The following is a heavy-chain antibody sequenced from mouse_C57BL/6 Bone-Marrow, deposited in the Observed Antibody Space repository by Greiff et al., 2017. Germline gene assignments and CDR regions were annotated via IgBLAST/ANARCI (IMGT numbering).Heavy chain of an antibody. V-gene: IGHV1-20*01. J-gene: IGHJ2*01. D-gene: IGHD1-1*01. CDR3: ARWTTVGFDY. CDR1: GYSFTGYF. CDR2: INPYNGDT. Sequence: VQLQQSGPELVKPGDSVKISCKASGYSFTGYFLNWVLQSHGKSLEWIGRINPYNGDTFYNQKFKGKATLTVDKSSSTAHMERRSLTSEDSAVYYCARWTTVGFDYWGQGTTLTVSS.